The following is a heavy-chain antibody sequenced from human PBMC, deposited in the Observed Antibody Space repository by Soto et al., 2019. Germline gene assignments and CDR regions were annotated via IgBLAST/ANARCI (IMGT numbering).Heavy chain of an antibody. CDR2: IISDAYGGAI. CDR1: GFTFSNAW. Sequence: EVQLVESGGGLVKPGGSLRLSCAGSGFTFSNAWMSWVRRAPGKGLEWVGRIISDAYGGAIDYAAPVKGRFTISRDDSNNTLFLQMHTLRAEDTALYSCTTTKGRLEPHTNDFWGPGTPVIVSS. V-gene: IGHV3-15*01. D-gene: IGHD2-8*01. J-gene: IGHJ4*02. CDR3: TTTKGRLEPHTNDF.